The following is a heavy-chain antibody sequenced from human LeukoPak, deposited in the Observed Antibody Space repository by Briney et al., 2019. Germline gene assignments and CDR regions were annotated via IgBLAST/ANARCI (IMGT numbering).Heavy chain of an antibody. J-gene: IGHJ4*02. CDR2: ISGSGGST. CDR3: AKFTRQWLAGGSGNDY. V-gene: IGHV3-23*01. Sequence: PGGSLRLSCAASGFTFSTFAMNWVRQAPGEGLEWVSGISGSGGSTYYADSVKGRFTISRDNSKNTLYLQMNSLRAEDTAVYYCAKFTRQWLAGGSGNDYWGQGTLVTVSS. D-gene: IGHD6-19*01. CDR1: GFTFSTFA.